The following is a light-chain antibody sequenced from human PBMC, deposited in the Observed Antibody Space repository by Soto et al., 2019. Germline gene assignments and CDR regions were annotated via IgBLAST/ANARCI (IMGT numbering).Light chain of an antibody. CDR2: AAS. CDR1: QSITNY. V-gene: IGKV1-39*01. CDR3: QQSYITPGT. Sequence: DIQMTQSPSSLSASVGDRVTITCRASQSITNYLNWYQQKPGKAPKLLIYAASSLRSGVPSRFSGSGFGTDFTLTISSLQLEDFATYYCQQSYITPGTFGQGTKVDIK. J-gene: IGKJ1*01.